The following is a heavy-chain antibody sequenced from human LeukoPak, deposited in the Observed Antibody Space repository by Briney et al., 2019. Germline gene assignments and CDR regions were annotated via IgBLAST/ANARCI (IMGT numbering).Heavy chain of an antibody. CDR2: IYYSGST. Sequence: SETLSLTCTVSGGSISSSSYYWGWIRQPPGKGLEWIGSIYYSGSTYYNPSLKSRVTISVDTPKNQFSLKLDSVTAADTAVYYCAKGTSSGWYYFDYWGQGTLVTVSS. CDR3: AKGTSSGWYYFDY. V-gene: IGHV4-39*07. D-gene: IGHD6-19*01. J-gene: IGHJ4*02. CDR1: GGSISSSSYY.